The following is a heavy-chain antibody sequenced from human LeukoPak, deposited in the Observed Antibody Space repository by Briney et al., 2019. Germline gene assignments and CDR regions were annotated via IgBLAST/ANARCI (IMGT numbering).Heavy chain of an antibody. D-gene: IGHD3-22*01. CDR2: IKQDGSEK. J-gene: IGHJ4*02. CDR1: GFTFSGYW. CDR3: AKDRNYDSSGYYSY. V-gene: IGHV3-7*03. Sequence: GGSLRLSCAASGFTFSGYWMSWVRQAPGKGLEWVANIKQDGSEKYYVDSVKGRFTISRDNSKNTLYLQMNSLRAEDTAVYYCAKDRNYDSSGYYSYWGQGTLVTVSS.